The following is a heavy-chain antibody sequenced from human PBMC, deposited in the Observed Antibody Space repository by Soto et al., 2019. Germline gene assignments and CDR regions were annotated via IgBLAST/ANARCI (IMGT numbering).Heavy chain of an antibody. Sequence: EVQLVESGGGLVRPGGSLRLACAASGFTVDDYGMSWVRQVPGKGLEWVSGINWNGGSTGVADSVKGRFTISRDNAKNSVYRQMNSRRAEDTAVYYCSSDSDYDYVWGSYRFDYWGQGTLVTVSS. J-gene: IGHJ4*02. V-gene: IGHV3-20*04. CDR3: SSDSDYDYVWGSYRFDY. CDR1: GFTVDDYG. CDR2: INWNGGST. D-gene: IGHD3-16*02.